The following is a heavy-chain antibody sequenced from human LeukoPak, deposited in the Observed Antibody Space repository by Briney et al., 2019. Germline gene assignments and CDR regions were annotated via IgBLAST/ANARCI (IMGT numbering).Heavy chain of an antibody. J-gene: IGHJ5*02. Sequence: GGSLRLSCAASGFTFSTYDMNWVRRAPGKGLEWVSCSSGSSGAISYADSVKGRFTISRDNAKNSLYLQMNSLRVEDTAVYYCARRFDLWGQGTLVTVSS. CDR2: SSGSSGAI. CDR3: ARRFDL. V-gene: IGHV3-48*01. CDR1: GFTFSTYD.